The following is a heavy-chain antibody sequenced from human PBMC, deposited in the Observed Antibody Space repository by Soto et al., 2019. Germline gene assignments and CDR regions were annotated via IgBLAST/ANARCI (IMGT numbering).Heavy chain of an antibody. CDR2: SYFTGNT. CDR1: GGSISSGTYS. V-gene: IGHV4-39*02. D-gene: IGHD2-15*01. Sequence: PSETLSLTCTVSGGSISSGTYSWGWIRQPPGKGLEWIGNSYFTGNTHYNPSLNSRVTMSVDTSKSQFSLSLSSVTAADTAVYYCARDLGGWPDYWGQGTLVTVSS. J-gene: IGHJ4*02. CDR3: ARDLGGWPDY.